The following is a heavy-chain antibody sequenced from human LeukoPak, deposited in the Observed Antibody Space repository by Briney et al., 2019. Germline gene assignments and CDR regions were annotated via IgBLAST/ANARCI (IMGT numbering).Heavy chain of an antibody. V-gene: IGHV1-69*05. CDR1: GGTFTSYA. CDR2: IIPIFGTA. D-gene: IGHD6-13*01. J-gene: IGHJ5*02. Sequence: SVKVSCKASGGTFTSYAISWVRQAPGQGLEWMGRIIPIFGTANYAQKFQPRVTIPTDESTSTAYMELSSLRSDDTAVYYCAGDGSSWYRNWFDPWGQGTLVTVSS. CDR3: AGDGSSWYRNWFDP.